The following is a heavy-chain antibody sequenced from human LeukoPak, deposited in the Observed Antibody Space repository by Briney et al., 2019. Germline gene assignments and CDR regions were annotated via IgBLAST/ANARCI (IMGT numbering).Heavy chain of an antibody. V-gene: IGHV3-53*01. Sequence: GGSLRLSCAASGFTVSSNYMSWVRQAPGKGLEWVSVTYSGGSTYYADSVKGRFTISRDNSKNTLYLQMNSLRAEDTAVYYCAREPSGSLRYLYWGQGTLVTVSS. CDR2: TYSGGST. CDR1: GFTVSSNY. CDR3: AREPSGSLRYLY. D-gene: IGHD1-26*01. J-gene: IGHJ4*02.